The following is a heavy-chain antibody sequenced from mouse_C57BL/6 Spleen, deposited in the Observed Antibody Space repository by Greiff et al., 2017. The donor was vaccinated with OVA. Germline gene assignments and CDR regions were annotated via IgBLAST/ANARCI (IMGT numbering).Heavy chain of an antibody. J-gene: IGHJ2*01. CDR1: GFSLTSYG. CDR2: IWSGGST. V-gene: IGHV2-2*01. D-gene: IGHD4-1*01. CDR3: ARKGDWAPFDY. Sequence: QVQLQQSGPGLVQPSQSLSITCTVSGFSLTSYGVHWVRQSPGKGLEWLGVIWSGGSTDYNAAFISRLSISKDNSKSQVFFKMNSLQADDTAIYYCARKGDWAPFDYWGQGTTLTVSS.